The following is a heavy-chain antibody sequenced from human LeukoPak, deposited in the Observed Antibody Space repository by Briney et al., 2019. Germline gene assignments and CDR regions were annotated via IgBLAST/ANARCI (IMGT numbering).Heavy chain of an antibody. D-gene: IGHD2-15*01. J-gene: IGHJ3*02. CDR2: TKGDGSVK. Sequence: PGGSLRLSCAASGFTFSIYWMSWVRQAPGKGLEWVASTKGDGSVKHFLDSVEGRFTISRDNAKNSLYLQMNSLRAEDTAVYYCARWDAYCSGGRCYSGDFAFDIWGQGTMVTVSS. CDR3: ARWDAYCSGGRCYSGDFAFDI. V-gene: IGHV3-7*01. CDR1: GFTFSIYW.